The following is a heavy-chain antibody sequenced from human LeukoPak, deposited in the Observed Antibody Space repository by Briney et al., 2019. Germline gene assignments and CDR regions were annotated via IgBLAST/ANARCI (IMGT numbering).Heavy chain of an antibody. Sequence: ASVKVSCKASASTFTDSDISWVRQATGQGLGWLGWMNPNSGNTGYAQKFQGRVTMTRNTSISTAYMELSSLRSEDTAVYYCATAGYSSSWYAYYYYYYGMDVWGQGTTVTVSS. CDR3: ATAGYSSSWYAYYYYYYGMDV. V-gene: IGHV1-8*01. CDR1: ASTFTDSD. J-gene: IGHJ6*02. D-gene: IGHD6-13*01. CDR2: MNPNSGNT.